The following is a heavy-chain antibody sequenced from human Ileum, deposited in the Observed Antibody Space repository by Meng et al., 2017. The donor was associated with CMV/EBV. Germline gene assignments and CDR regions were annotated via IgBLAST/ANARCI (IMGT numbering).Heavy chain of an antibody. Sequence: AASGFTFSTFWMHWVRQDPEKGLVWISRTHPDGSSTNYADSVKGRFTISRDNAKNTLYLQMNSLRGEDTAVYYCARGGGTYYLPLDYWGRGTLVTVSS. J-gene: IGHJ4*02. CDR1: GFTFSTFW. D-gene: IGHD1-26*01. CDR3: ARGGGTYYLPLDY. V-gene: IGHV3-74*01. CDR2: THPDGSST.